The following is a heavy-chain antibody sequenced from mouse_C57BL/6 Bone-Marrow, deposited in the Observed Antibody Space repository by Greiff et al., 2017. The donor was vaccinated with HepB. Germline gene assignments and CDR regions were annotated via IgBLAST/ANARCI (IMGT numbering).Heavy chain of an antibody. CDR3: ARWLLPYYFDY. CDR1: GYAFSSSW. J-gene: IGHJ2*01. D-gene: IGHD2-3*01. CDR2: IYPGDGDT. V-gene: IGHV1-82*01. Sequence: VKLVESGPELVKPGASVKISCKASGYAFSSSWMNWVKQRPGKGLEWIGRIYPGDGDTNYNGKFKGKATLTADKSSSTAYMQLSSLTSEDSAVYFCARWLLPYYFDYWGQGTTLTVSS.